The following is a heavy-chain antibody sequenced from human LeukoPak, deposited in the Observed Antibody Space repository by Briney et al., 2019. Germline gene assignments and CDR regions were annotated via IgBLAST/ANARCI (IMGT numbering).Heavy chain of an antibody. D-gene: IGHD6-19*01. Sequence: SETLSLTCTVSGGSISSYYWSWIRQPPGRGLEWIGYIYYSGSTNYNPSLKSRVTISVDTSKNQFSLKLSSVTAADTAVYYCASSIAGQWLVDWGQGTLVTVSS. CDR1: GGSISSYY. CDR3: ASSIAGQWLVD. V-gene: IGHV4-59*01. J-gene: IGHJ4*02. CDR2: IYYSGST.